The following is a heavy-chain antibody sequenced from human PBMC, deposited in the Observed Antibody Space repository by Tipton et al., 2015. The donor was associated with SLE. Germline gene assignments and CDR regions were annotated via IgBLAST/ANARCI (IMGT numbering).Heavy chain of an antibody. CDR1: GFTVSSNY. D-gene: IGHD3-22*01. V-gene: IGHV3-66*02. CDR2: IYSGGST. Sequence: SLRLSCAASGFTVSSNYMSWVRQAPGKGLEWVSVIYSGGSTYYADSVKGRFTISRDNSKNTLYLQMNSLRAEDTAVYYCARVKSEWLLLRFAFDYWGQGTLVTVSS. CDR3: ARVKSEWLLLRFAFDY. J-gene: IGHJ4*02.